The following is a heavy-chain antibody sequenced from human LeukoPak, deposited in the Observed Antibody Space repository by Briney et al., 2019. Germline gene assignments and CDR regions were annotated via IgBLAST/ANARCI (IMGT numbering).Heavy chain of an antibody. Sequence: PGGSLRLSCAASGFNFGTYVMHWVRQAPGKGLDWVALIWDDGNNKYYADSVKGRFIISRDNSKNTLYLQMNSLRAEDTAVYYCARDNGEWRLNWFVRWGQGTLVTVSS. CDR3: ARDNGEWRLNWFVR. CDR1: GFNFGTYV. J-gene: IGHJ5*02. D-gene: IGHD2-8*01. CDR2: IWDDGNNK. V-gene: IGHV3-33*01.